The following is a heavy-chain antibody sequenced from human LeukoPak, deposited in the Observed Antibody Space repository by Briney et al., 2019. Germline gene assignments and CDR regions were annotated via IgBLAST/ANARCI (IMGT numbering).Heavy chain of an antibody. CDR2: INQDGSGK. D-gene: IGHD1-14*01. CDR1: GFIFSSYW. Sequence: GGSLRLSCGASGFIFSSYWMSWVRQAPGKGLEWVANINQDGSGKYYVDSVKGRFTISRDNAKNSLYLQMDSLRVEDTAVYYCARATTASARDHWGQGTLVTVSP. J-gene: IGHJ4*02. V-gene: IGHV3-7*01. CDR3: ARATTASARDH.